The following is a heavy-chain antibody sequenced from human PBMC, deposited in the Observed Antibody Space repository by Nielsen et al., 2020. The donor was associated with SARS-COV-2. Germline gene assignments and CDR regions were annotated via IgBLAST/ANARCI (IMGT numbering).Heavy chain of an antibody. J-gene: IGHJ3*01. D-gene: IGHD4-17*01. Sequence: SETLSLTCTVTGASLSRYYWSWIRQSPGKGLDWIGYIHDSGSTQYSPSFKSRATISLDTPKNQFSLELTSVTAEDTAVYFCARDYFGDYLDAFDFWGQGTTVIVSS. V-gene: IGHV4-59*01. CDR2: IHDSGST. CDR3: ARDYFGDYLDAFDF. CDR1: GASLSRYY.